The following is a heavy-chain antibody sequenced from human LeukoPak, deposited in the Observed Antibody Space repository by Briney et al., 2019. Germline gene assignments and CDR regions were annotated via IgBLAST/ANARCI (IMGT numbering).Heavy chain of an antibody. CDR2: ISGSGGST. CDR1: GFTFSSYA. CDR3: GRVRVEVTNYFDY. Sequence: GGSLRLSCAASGFTFSSYAMSWVRQAPGKGLEWVSAISGSGGSTYYADSVKGRFTISRDNSKNTLYLQMNSLRAEDTAVYYCGRVRVEVTNYFDYGAREPWSPSPQ. V-gene: IGHV3-23*01. D-gene: IGHD2-15*01. J-gene: IGHJ4*02.